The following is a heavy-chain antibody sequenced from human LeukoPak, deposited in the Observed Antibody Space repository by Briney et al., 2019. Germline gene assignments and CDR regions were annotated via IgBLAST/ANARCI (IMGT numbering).Heavy chain of an antibody. V-gene: IGHV3-21*01. CDR1: GFTFSSYS. CDR2: ISSSSSYI. J-gene: IGHJ4*02. D-gene: IGHD3-10*01. Sequence: GGSLRLSCAASGFTFSSYSMNWVRQAPGKGLEWVSSISSSSSYIYYADSVKGRFTISRDNAKNSLYLQMNSLRAEDTAVYYCARLNGVSYYDSGSYIDYWGQGTLVTVSS. CDR3: ARLNGVSYYDSGSYIDY.